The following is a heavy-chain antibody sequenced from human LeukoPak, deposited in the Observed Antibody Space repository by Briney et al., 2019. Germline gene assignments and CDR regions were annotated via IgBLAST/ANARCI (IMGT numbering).Heavy chain of an antibody. CDR2: IYHSGST. CDR1: GGSISSSSYY. D-gene: IGHD3-16*01. V-gene: IGHV4-39*07. Sequence: KSSETLSLTCTVSGGSISSSSYYWGWIRQPPGKGLEWIGYIYHSGSTYYNPSLKSRVTISVDRSKNQFSLKLSSVTATDTAVYYCARDLGESGYSTWGQGTLVTVSS. J-gene: IGHJ4*02. CDR3: ARDLGESGYST.